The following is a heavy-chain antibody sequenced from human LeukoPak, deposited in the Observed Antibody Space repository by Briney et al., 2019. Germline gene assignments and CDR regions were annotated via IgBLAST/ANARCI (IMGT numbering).Heavy chain of an antibody. V-gene: IGHV3-21*01. Sequence: PGGSLRLSCAASGFTFSSYIMNWVRQAPGKGLEWVSSISSSSSYIYYADSVKGRFTISRDNAKNSLYLQMNSLRAEDTAVYYCATPMGVRGHYYGMDVWGQGTTVTVSS. D-gene: IGHD3-10*01. CDR2: ISSSSSYI. CDR3: ATPMGVRGHYYGMDV. CDR1: GFTFSSYI. J-gene: IGHJ6*02.